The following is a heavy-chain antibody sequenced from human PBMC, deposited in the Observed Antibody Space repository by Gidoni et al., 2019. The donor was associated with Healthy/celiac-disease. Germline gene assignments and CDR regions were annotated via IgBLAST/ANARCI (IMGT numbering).Heavy chain of an antibody. CDR3: ARHQLADYYYYMDV. V-gene: IGHV4-61*02. D-gene: IGHD2-2*01. J-gene: IGHJ6*03. CDR1: GGSISSGSYY. Sequence: QVQLQESGPGLVKPSQTLSLTCTVSGGSISSGSYYWSWIRQPAGKGLDWIGRIYTSGSTNYNPSLKSRVTISVDTSKNQFSLKLSSGTAADTAVYYCARHQLADYYYYMDVWGKGTTVTVSS. CDR2: IYTSGST.